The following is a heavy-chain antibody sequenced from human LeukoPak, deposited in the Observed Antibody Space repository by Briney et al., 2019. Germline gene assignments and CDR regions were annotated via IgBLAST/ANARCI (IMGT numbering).Heavy chain of an antibody. D-gene: IGHD3-10*01. V-gene: IGHV4-39*07. J-gene: IGHJ4*02. CDR3: ARERVLWFGESN. CDR1: GGSFSTYY. Sequence: SETLSLTCTVSGGSFSTYYWGWIRRPPGKGLEWIGSIYYSGSTYYNPSLKSRVTISVDTSKNQFSLKLSSVTAADTAVYYCARERVLWFGESNWGQGTLVTVSS. CDR2: IYYSGST.